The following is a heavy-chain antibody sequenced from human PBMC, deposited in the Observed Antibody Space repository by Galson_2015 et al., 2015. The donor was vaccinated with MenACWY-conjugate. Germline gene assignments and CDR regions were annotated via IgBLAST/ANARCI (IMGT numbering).Heavy chain of an antibody. CDR3: ARQGPSGRAFDI. CDR1: AGSISSSTYS. J-gene: IGHJ3*02. V-gene: IGHV4-39*01. Sequence: SQTLSLTCTVSAGSISSSTYSWGWIRQSPGKGLEWIGTIYDSGGTYYNPSLKSRVTISVDTSRNQFSLKLSSATAADTAVYYCARQGPSGRAFDIWGQGTMVTVSS. D-gene: IGHD3-10*01. CDR2: IYDSGGT.